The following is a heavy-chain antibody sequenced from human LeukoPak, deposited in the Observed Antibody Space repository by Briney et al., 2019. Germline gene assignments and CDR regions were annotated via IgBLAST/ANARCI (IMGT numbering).Heavy chain of an antibody. V-gene: IGHV4-39*07. D-gene: IGHD1-7*01. J-gene: IGHJ5*02. CDR1: GGSISSGSFY. CDR3: ARKCDWNYLGLNWFDP. Sequence: PSQTLSLTCTVSGGSISSGSFYWGWIRQPPGKGLEWIGSIYYSGSTYYNPSLKSRVTISVDTSKNQFSLKLSSVTAADTAVYYCARKCDWNYLGLNWFDPWGQGTLVTVSS. CDR2: IYYSGST.